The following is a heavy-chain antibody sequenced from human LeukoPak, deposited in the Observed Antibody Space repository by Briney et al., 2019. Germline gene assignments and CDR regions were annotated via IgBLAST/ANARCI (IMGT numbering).Heavy chain of an antibody. Sequence: GGSLRLSCAASGLTLSSYSMNWVRQAPGKGLEWVSSISSSSSYIYYADSVKGRFTISRDNAKNSLYLQMNSLRAEDTAVYYCARAHSWDGMDVWGQGTTVTVSS. CDR3: ARAHSWDGMDV. CDR1: GLTLSSYS. D-gene: IGHD6-13*01. J-gene: IGHJ6*02. CDR2: ISSSSSYI. V-gene: IGHV3-21*01.